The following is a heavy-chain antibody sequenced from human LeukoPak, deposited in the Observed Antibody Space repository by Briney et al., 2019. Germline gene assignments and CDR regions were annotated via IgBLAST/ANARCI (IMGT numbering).Heavy chain of an antibody. D-gene: IGHD3-22*01. J-gene: IGHJ2*01. V-gene: IGHV4-39*07. CDR2: IYYSGST. CDR3: ARDPGASNYYDSSGYFWYFDL. CDR1: GGSISSSSYY. Sequence: PSETLSLTCTVSGGSISSSSYYWGWIRQPPGKGLEWIGTIYYSGSTYYNPSLKSRVIISVDTSKNQFSLKLSSVTAADTAVYYCARDPGASNYYDSSGYFWYFDLWGRGTLVTVSS.